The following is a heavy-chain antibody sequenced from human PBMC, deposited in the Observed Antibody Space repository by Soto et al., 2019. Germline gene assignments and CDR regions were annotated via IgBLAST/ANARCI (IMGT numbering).Heavy chain of an antibody. CDR2: VIPILDIT. CDR1: GGTFSTYT. V-gene: IGHV1-69*02. J-gene: IGHJ3*02. Sequence: QVQLVQSGAEVKKPGSSVKVSCKASGGTFSTYTLSWVRQAPGQGLEWMGRVIPILDITNYAQKFQGRVTITADKSTATAFMEPSSLTSDDTAMYYCAAGTAADAFDIWGQGTLVTVAS. CDR3: AAGTAADAFDI. D-gene: IGHD6-13*01.